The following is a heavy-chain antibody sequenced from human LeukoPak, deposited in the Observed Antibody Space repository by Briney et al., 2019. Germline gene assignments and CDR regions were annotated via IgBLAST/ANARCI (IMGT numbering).Heavy chain of an antibody. CDR2: IYYSGST. J-gene: IGHJ4*02. CDR3: ASPGRGVLRGGPRY. Sequence: PSETLSLTCTVSGGSISSSSYYWGWIRQPPGKGLEWLGSIYYSGSTYYNPSLKSRVTISVDTSKNQFSLKLSSVTAADTAVYYCASPGRGVLRGGPRYWGQGTLVTVSS. V-gene: IGHV4-39*01. CDR1: GGSISSSSYY. D-gene: IGHD3-10*01.